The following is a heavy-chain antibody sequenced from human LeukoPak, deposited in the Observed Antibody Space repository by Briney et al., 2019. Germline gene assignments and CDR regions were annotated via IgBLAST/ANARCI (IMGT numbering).Heavy chain of an antibody. J-gene: IGHJ6*03. CDR1: GFTFSDYY. V-gene: IGHV3-11*01. Sequence: PGGSLRLSCAASGFTFSDYYMSWIRQAPGKGLEWVSYISSSGSTIYYADSVKGRFTISRDNAKNSLYLQMNSLRAEDTAVYYCARSSSWSGLNYYMDVWGKGTTVTVSS. CDR2: ISSSGSTI. CDR3: ARSSSWSGLNYYMDV. D-gene: IGHD6-13*01.